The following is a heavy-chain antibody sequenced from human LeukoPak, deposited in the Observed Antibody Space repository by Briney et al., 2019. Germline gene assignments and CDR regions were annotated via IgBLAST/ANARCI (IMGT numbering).Heavy chain of an antibody. CDR2: IIPIFGTA. V-gene: IGHV1-69*13. D-gene: IGHD3-9*01. CDR3: DILAGSQPGGIDY. Sequence: GASVNDSCKASVGTFSSYAISGVRQAPGQGLAWMGGIIPIFGTANYAKKFQGRVTITADESTTTAYMELSSLRSEDTAVYYCDILAGSQPGGIDYWGQGTLVTVSS. CDR1: VGTFSSYA. J-gene: IGHJ4*02.